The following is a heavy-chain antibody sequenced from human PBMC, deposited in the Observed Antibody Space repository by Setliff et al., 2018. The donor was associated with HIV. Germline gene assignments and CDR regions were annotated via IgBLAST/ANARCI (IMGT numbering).Heavy chain of an antibody. Sequence: SETLSLTCTVSGGSISSGSYYWSWIRQPAGKGLEWIGRVYTSGSTNYNPSLKSRVTISVDTSKNQFSLKLRSVTAADTAVYYCARETYYYDNPQYYYYYMDVWGKGTTVTVSS. D-gene: IGHD3-22*01. V-gene: IGHV4-61*02. CDR3: ARETYYYDNPQYYYYYMDV. CDR1: GGSISSGSYY. CDR2: VYTSGST. J-gene: IGHJ6*03.